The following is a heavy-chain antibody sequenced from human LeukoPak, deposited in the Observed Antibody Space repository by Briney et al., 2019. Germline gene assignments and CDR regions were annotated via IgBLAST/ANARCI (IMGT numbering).Heavy chain of an antibody. CDR1: GFTFSSCG. J-gene: IGHJ4*02. CDR2: IRYDGSNK. Sequence: PGGSLRLSCAASGFTFSSCGMHWVRQAPGKGLEWVAFIRYDGSNKYYADSVKGRFTISRDNSKNTLYLQMNSLRAEDTAVYYCAKDRTDYFDYWGQGTLVTVSS. V-gene: IGHV3-30*02. CDR3: AKDRTDYFDY. D-gene: IGHD3/OR15-3a*01.